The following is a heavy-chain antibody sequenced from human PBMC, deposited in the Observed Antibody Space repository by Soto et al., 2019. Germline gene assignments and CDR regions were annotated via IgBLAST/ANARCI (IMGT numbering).Heavy chain of an antibody. CDR2: VYWGDGK. V-gene: IGHV2-5*02. D-gene: IGHD3-10*01. CDR1: GFSLTSIGVG. CDR3: AHKEYYFATGMYYNVRWLDP. Sequence: SGPRLGKHTQPLTLTCPFSGFSLTSIGVGEGWIRQPPGKGLEWLEVVYWGDGKRYSPCLKNRLTXXKDXSKNEVVRTMTNMDPLDTATYYCAHKEYYFATGMYYNVRWLDPRGQGILVTVSS. J-gene: IGHJ5*02.